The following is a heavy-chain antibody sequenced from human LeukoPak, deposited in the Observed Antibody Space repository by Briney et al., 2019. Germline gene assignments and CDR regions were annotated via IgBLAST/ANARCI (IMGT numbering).Heavy chain of an antibody. D-gene: IGHD3-10*01. J-gene: IGHJ4*02. CDR3: ARGLQVWSRDPFDY. V-gene: IGHV4-4*02. Sequence: SSETLSLTCAVSGGSISSNNWWWSWVRQLPGKGLEWIGEIYHSGSTNYNPSLKSRVTISVDTSKNQFSLKLSSVTAADTAVYYCARGLQVWSRDPFDYWGQGILVPVS. CDR1: GGSISSNNW. CDR2: IYHSGST.